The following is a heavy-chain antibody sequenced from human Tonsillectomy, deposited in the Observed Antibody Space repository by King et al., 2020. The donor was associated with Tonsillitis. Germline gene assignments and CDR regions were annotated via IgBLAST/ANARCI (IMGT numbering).Heavy chain of an antibody. D-gene: IGHD3-9*01. CDR2: ISGRGGRT. J-gene: IGHJ4*02. CDR1: GFTFSRYT. Sequence: VQLVESGGGLVQPGGSLRLSCAASGFTFSRYTMCLVRQAPGKGLGWVSVISGRGGRTYDADSVKGRFTISRDNSTNTLYLQMNSLRAEDTAVYYCAKVRYDILTGFEPTIFDYWGQGTLVTVSS. CDR3: AKVRYDILTGFEPTIFDY. V-gene: IGHV3-23*04.